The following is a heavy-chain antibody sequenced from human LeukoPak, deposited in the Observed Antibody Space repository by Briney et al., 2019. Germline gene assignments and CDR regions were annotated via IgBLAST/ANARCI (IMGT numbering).Heavy chain of an antibody. CDR1: GFTFSSYW. V-gene: IGHV3-7*01. CDR2: IKEDGSGK. J-gene: IGHJ6*03. Sequence: GGSLRLSCAASGFTFSSYWMSWVRQAPGKGLEWVANIKEDGSGKYYVDSVKGRFTISRDNAKKSLYLQLNSLRAEDTAVYYCARGGVCSGGRCFPYYYYYMDVWGKGTTVTVSS. D-gene: IGHD2-15*01. CDR3: ARGGVCSGGRCFPYYYYYMDV.